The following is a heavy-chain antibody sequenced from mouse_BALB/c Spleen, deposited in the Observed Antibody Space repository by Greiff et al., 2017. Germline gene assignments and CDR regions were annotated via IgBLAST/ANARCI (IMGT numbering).Heavy chain of an antibody. CDR2: IDPANGNT. D-gene: IGHD1-1*01. CDR3: ARGFYYGSPMDY. V-gene: IGHV14-3*02. J-gene: IGHJ4*01. Sequence: DVKLQESGAELVKPGASVKLSCTASGFNIKDTYMHWVKQRPEQGLEWIGRIDPANGNTKYDPKFQGKATITADTSSNTAYLQLSSLTSEDTAVYYCARGFYYGSPMDYWGQGTSVTVSS. CDR1: GFNIKDTY.